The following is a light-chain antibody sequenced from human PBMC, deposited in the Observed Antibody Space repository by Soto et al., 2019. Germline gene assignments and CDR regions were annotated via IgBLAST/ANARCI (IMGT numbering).Light chain of an antibody. CDR2: AAS. V-gene: IGKV1-39*01. Sequence: EIQMTQAPSSLSASVGDRVTITCRASQTISMYLNWYQQKQGKAPILLISAASSLQTGVPSRFNGSGSGTDFTLTISSLQPADFATYYCQQSYSIPPLTFGGGTRVEIK. CDR3: QQSYSIPPLT. J-gene: IGKJ4*01. CDR1: QTISMY.